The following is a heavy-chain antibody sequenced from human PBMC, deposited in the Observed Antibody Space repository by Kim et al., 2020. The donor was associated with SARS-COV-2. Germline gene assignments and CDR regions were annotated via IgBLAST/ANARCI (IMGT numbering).Heavy chain of an antibody. J-gene: IGHJ4*02. V-gene: IGHV3-15*01. CDR2: IKSLSDGGTS. D-gene: IGHD2-2*01. Sequence: GGSLRLSCAVSGIPFSNAWMNWVRQAPGRGLELVGRIKSLSDGGTSDYAAPVKGRFTISRDDSKNTLYLQMNSLKSEDAGVYYCTTVSMRWGQGTLVTVSS. CDR1: GIPFSNAW. CDR3: TTVSMR.